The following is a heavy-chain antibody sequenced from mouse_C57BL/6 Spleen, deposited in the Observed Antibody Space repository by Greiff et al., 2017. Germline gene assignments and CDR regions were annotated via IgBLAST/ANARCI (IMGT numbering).Heavy chain of an antibody. CDR2: IHPSSGST. V-gene: IGHV1-64*01. J-gene: IGHJ4*01. Sequence: VQLQQPGAELVKPGASVKLSCKASGYTFTSYWMHWVKQRPGQGLEWIGMIHPSSGSTNYNEKFKSKATLTVDKSSSTAYMQLSSLTSEDSAVYYCASHGSNYYAMDYWGQGTSVTVSS. CDR3: ASHGSNYYAMDY. D-gene: IGHD1-1*01. CDR1: GYTFTSYW.